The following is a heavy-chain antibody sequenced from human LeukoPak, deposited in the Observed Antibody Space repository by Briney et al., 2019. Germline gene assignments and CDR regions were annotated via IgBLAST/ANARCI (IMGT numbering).Heavy chain of an antibody. Sequence: ASVKVSCKASGYTFTGYYMHWVRQAPGQGLEGMGWINPNSGGTNYAQKPQGRVTMTTDTSTSTAYMELRSLRSDDTAVYYCARDFNDILTGYYYSGGDYWGQGTLVTVSS. J-gene: IGHJ4*02. CDR1: GYTFTGYY. CDR3: ARDFNDILTGYYYSGGDY. V-gene: IGHV1-2*02. CDR2: INPNSGGT. D-gene: IGHD3-9*01.